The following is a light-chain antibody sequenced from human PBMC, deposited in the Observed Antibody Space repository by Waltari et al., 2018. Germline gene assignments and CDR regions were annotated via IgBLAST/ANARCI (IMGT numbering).Light chain of an antibody. CDR2: EDN. Sequence: QSALTQPASVSGSPGQSITISCAGSSRDVGRYNLVSWYQQSPGKAPKLIIYEDNQRPSGVPPRLPGAKSGNTASLPISGLQAEDEGTYYCCSYGGTSLLFGAGTELTVL. J-gene: IGLJ3*02. V-gene: IGLV2-23*01. CDR3: CSYGGTSLL. CDR1: SRDVGRYNL.